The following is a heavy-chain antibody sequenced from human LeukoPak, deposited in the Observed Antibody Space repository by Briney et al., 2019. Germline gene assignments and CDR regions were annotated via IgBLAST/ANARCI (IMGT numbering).Heavy chain of an antibody. J-gene: IGHJ4*02. CDR1: GYTFTRND. D-gene: IGHD5-18*01. CDR2: ISAHSGNT. CDR3: ARGGYINGYDY. Sequence: ASVKVSCKASGYTFTRNDVSWVRQAPGQGLEWVGWISAHSGNTNYARKLQGRVTMTTDTSTTTAYMGLRSVTSDATGVYYSARGGYINGYDYWGQGTLVTVSS. V-gene: IGHV1-18*01.